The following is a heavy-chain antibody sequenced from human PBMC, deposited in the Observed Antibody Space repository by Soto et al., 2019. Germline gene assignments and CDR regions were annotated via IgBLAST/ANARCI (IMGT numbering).Heavy chain of an antibody. CDR1: KSIFTGYG. CDR2: IRFDGTDE. J-gene: IGHJ4*02. CDR3: ARDGIGGTACRGFLDY. V-gene: IGHV3-33*01. Sequence: QVLLVGSGGGVAQPGRSLRLSCAASKSIFTGYGMHWVRQTPGKGLEWVADIRFDGTDEHYADSVKGRFTISRDNSKNMLYLQMNSLRVEDTALYYCARDGIGGTACRGFLDYWGQGTLVTVSS. D-gene: IGHD1-1*01.